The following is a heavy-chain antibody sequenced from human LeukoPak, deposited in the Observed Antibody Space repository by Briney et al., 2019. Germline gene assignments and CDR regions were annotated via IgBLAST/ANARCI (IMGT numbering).Heavy chain of an antibody. D-gene: IGHD2-2*01. CDR2: IYYSGST. Sequence: SQTLSPTCTVSGGSISSGDYYWSWIRQPPGKGLEWIGYIYYSGSTYYNPSLESRVTISVDTSKNQFSLKLSSVTAADTAVYYCARDKRGVPAANDYWGQGTLVTVSS. J-gene: IGHJ4*02. CDR3: ARDKRGVPAANDY. CDR1: GGSISSGDYY. V-gene: IGHV4-30-4*08.